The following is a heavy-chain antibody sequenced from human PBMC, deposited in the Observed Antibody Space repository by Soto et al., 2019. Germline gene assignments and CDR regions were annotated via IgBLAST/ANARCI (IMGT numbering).Heavy chain of an antibody. CDR2: IGRSGGDT. D-gene: IGHD2-2*01. V-gene: IGHV3-23*01. Sequence: EAQLLESGGGLVQPGGSLRLSCAASGFTFSSYAMSWVRQAPGKGLEWVSGIGRSGGDTYSADSVMGRFSISRNNSKETLFLQIDSLRAEDTAIYFCAKALVCSSSAICSDFDYWGQGTLVTVSS. J-gene: IGHJ4*02. CDR1: GFTFSSYA. CDR3: AKALVCSSSAICSDFDY.